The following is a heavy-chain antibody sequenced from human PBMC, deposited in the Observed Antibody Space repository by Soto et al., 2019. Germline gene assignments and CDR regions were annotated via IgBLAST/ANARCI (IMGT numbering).Heavy chain of an antibody. Sequence: ASVKVSCKASGYIFTGYYMHWVRQAPGQGLEWMGWINPNSGDTNYTQKFQGWATMTRDTSISTAYMELSRLRSDDTAVYYCATSRISIAVAGETEYYFDYWGQGTPVTVS. J-gene: IGHJ4*02. CDR2: INPNSGDT. CDR3: ATSRISIAVAGETEYYFDY. D-gene: IGHD6-19*01. V-gene: IGHV1-2*04. CDR1: GYIFTGYY.